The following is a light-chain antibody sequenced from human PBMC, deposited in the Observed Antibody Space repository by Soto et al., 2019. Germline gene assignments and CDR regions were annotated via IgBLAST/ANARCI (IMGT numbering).Light chain of an antibody. CDR1: SSDVGGYDY. V-gene: IGLV2-14*01. CDR3: TSYTSSSTQV. Sequence: QSALTQPASVSGSPGQSITISCTGTSSDVGGYDYVSWYQQHPGTAPRLIIFEVTNRPSGVSNRFSGSKSGNTASLTISGLQVEDEADYYCTSYTSSSTQVFGTGTKGTVL. CDR2: EVT. J-gene: IGLJ1*01.